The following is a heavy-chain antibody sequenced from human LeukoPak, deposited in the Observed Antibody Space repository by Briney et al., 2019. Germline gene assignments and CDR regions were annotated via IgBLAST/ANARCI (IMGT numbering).Heavy chain of an antibody. CDR2: MNPNSGNT. CDR3: ARGLLGYSSIYYYYYMDV. D-gene: IGHD6-13*01. Sequence: ASVKVSCKASGYTFTSYDINWVRQATGQGLEWMGWMNPNSGNTGYAQKFQGRVTITWNTSISTAYMELSSLRSEDTAVYYCARGLLGYSSIYYYYYMDVWGKGTTVTVSS. V-gene: IGHV1-8*03. CDR1: GYTFTSYD. J-gene: IGHJ6*03.